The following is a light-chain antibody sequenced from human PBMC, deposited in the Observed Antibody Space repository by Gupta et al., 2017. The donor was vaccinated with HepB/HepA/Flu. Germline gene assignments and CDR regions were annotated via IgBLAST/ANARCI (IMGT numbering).Light chain of an antibody. CDR3: QSYDSSLSGSGV. J-gene: IGLJ3*02. CDR2: GNS. CDR1: SSNTGAGYD. Sequence: SVLMQPPSVSAAPGQRFTISCTRSSSNTGAGYDVHWYQQLPGTAPKLLIYGNSNRPSGVPDRFSGSKSGTSASLAITGLQAEDEADYYCQSYDSSLSGSGVFGGGTKLTVL. V-gene: IGLV1-40*01.